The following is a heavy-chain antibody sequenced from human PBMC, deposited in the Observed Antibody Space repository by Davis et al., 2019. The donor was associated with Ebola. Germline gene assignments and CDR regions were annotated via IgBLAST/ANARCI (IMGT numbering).Heavy chain of an antibody. CDR3: ARDNWFDP. CDR2: ISSSSTYI. Sequence: GESLKISCAVSGFTFSSYSMNWVRQAPGKGLEWVSSISSSSTYIYYADSVKGRFTISRDNAKNSLYLQMNSLRAEDTAVYYCARDNWFDPWGQGTLVTVSS. J-gene: IGHJ5*02. CDR1: GFTFSSYS. V-gene: IGHV3-21*01.